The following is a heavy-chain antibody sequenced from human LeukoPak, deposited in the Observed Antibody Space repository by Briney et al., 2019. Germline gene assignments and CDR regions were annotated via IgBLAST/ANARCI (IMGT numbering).Heavy chain of an antibody. Sequence: PSETLSLTCTVSTYSISSGHYWGWIRQPPGKGLEWIGSIYYSGSTYYNPSLKSRVTISVDTSKNQFSLKLSSVTAADTAVYYCARDSGLAAAGTDRNWFDPWGQGTLVTVSS. D-gene: IGHD6-13*01. V-gene: IGHV4-38-2*02. CDR2: IYYSGST. CDR3: ARDSGLAAAGTDRNWFDP. J-gene: IGHJ5*02. CDR1: TYSISSGHY.